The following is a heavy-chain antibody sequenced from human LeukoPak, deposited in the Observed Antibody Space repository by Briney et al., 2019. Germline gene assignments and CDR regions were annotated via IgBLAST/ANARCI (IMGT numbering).Heavy chain of an antibody. Sequence: PSETLSLTCTVSGGSISSGSYYWSWIRQPAGKGLEWIGRIYTSGSTNYNPSLKSRVTISVDTSKNQFSLKLSSVTAADTAVYYCARAVNVYSSSWYSWFDPWGQGTLVTVSS. J-gene: IGHJ5*02. CDR3: ARAVNVYSSSWYSWFDP. D-gene: IGHD6-13*01. CDR1: GGSISSGSYY. V-gene: IGHV4-61*02. CDR2: IYTSGST.